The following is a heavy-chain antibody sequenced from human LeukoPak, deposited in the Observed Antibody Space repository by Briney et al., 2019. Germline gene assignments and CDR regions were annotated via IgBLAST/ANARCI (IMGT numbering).Heavy chain of an antibody. J-gene: IGHJ4*02. CDR2: ISAYNGNT. D-gene: IGHD1-26*01. CDR1: GYTFTSYG. V-gene: IGHV1-18*01. Sequence: ASVKVSCKASGYTFTSYGISWVRQAPGQGLEWMGWISAYNGNTNYAQKLQGRVTMTTDTSTSTAYMELRSLRSDDTAVYYCARAYRYSGSYYWETYYFDYWGQGTLVTVSS. CDR3: ARAYRYSGSYYWETYYFDY.